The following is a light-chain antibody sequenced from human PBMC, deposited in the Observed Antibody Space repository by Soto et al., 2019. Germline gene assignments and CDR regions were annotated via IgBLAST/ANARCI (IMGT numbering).Light chain of an antibody. CDR3: QQYNNWPRT. J-gene: IGKJ1*01. CDR1: QSVSSN. Sequence: EIVMTQSPATLSVSPGERATHSCRASQSVSSNLAWYHQKPGQAPRLLIYGASTRATGIPARFSGSGSGTEFTLTISSLQSEDFAVYYCQQYNNWPRTFGQGTKVEIK. CDR2: GAS. V-gene: IGKV3-15*01.